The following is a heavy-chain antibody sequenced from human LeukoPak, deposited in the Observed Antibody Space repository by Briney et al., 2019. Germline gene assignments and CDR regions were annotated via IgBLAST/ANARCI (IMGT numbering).Heavy chain of an antibody. CDR1: GFTFSSYW. V-gene: IGHV3-7*03. D-gene: IGHD6-13*01. Sequence: GGSLRLSCAASGFTFSSYWMSWVRQAPGKGLEWVANIKQDGSEKYYVDSVKGRFTISRDNAKNSLYLQMNSLRAEDTAVYYCARVLIAAAGSNWYFDLWGRGTLVTVSS. CDR2: IKQDGSEK. CDR3: ARVLIAAAGSNWYFDL. J-gene: IGHJ2*01.